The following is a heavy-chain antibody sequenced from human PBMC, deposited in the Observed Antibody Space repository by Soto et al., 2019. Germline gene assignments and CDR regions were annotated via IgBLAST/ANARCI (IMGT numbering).Heavy chain of an antibody. D-gene: IGHD2-2*01. V-gene: IGHV3-33*01. CDR2: IWYDGSNK. J-gene: IGHJ4*02. CDR1: GFTFSSYG. Sequence: PRGNPRLSCAASGFTFSSYGMHWVRQDPGKGLEWVAVIWYDGSNKYYADSVKGRFTISRDNSTNTLYLQMNSLRAEDTAVYYCARCLGCCSSTSCSDPTSFDYWGQGT. CDR3: ARCLGCCSSTSCSDPTSFDY.